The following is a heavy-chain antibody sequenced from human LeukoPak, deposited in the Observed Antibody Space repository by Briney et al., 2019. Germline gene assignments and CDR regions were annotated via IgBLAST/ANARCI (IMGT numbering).Heavy chain of an antibody. CDR2: FDPEDGET. V-gene: IGHV1-24*01. D-gene: IGHD6-19*01. CDR3: AREARDTYSSGYYGMDV. Sequence: ASVKVSCKVSGYTLTELSMHWVRQAPGKGLEWMGGFDPEDGETIYAQKFQGRVTITADKSTSTAYMELSSLRSEDTAVYYCAREARDTYSSGYYGMDVWGQGTTVTVSS. J-gene: IGHJ6*02. CDR1: GYTLTELS.